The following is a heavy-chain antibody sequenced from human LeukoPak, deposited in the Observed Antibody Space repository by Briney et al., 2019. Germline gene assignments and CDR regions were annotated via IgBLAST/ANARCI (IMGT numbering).Heavy chain of an antibody. V-gene: IGHV4-34*01. D-gene: IGHD6-19*01. Sequence: SETLSLTCAVYGGSFSGYYWSWIRQPPGKGLEWIGEINHSGSTNYNPSLKSRVTISVDTPKNQFSLKLSSVTAADTAVYYCARLSRGWYPFDYWGQGTLVTVSS. J-gene: IGHJ4*02. CDR3: ARLSRGWYPFDY. CDR2: INHSGST. CDR1: GGSFSGYY.